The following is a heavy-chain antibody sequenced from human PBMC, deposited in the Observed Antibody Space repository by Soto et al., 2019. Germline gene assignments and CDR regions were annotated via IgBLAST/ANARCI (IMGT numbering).Heavy chain of an antibody. D-gene: IGHD2-21*02. CDR2: INHSGST. J-gene: IGHJ4*02. V-gene: IGHV4-34*01. Sequence: QVQLQQWGAGLLKPSETLSLTCAVYGGSFSGYYWSWIRQPPGKGLEWIGEINHSGSTNYNPSLKSRVTTSVDTSKNQFPLKRSSVTAADTAVYYCASRTVVVTARPIDYWGQGTLVTVSS. CDR3: ASRTVVVTARPIDY. CDR1: GGSFSGYY.